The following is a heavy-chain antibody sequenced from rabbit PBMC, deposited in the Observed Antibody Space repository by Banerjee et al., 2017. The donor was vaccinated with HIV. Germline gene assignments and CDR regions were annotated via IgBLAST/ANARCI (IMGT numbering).Heavy chain of an antibody. J-gene: IGHJ4*01. CDR2: IDPVFGST. CDR3: ASDSYDDYGNYVNL. D-gene: IGHD2-1*01. CDR1: GFDFSSYGV. V-gene: IGHV1S43*01. Sequence: QQQLEESGGGLVKPGGTLTLTCKASGFDFSSYGVSWVRQAPGKGLEWIGYIDPVFGSTYYATWVNGRFTISRSTSLNTVDLKMTSLTAADTATYFCASDSYDDYGNYVNLWGPGTLVTVS.